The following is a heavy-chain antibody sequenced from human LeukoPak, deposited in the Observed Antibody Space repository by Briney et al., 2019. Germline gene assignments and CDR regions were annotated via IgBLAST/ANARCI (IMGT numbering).Heavy chain of an antibody. Sequence: SETLSLTCTVSGGSISRYYWSWIRQPPGKGLEWIAYIYHSGSTNCNPSLKSRVTISVDTSKNQFSLKLSSVTAADTAVYSCARGRYGDYERYFDYWGQGTLVTVSS. CDR2: IYHSGST. CDR1: GGSISRYY. D-gene: IGHD4-17*01. V-gene: IGHV4-59*12. CDR3: ARGRYGDYERYFDY. J-gene: IGHJ4*02.